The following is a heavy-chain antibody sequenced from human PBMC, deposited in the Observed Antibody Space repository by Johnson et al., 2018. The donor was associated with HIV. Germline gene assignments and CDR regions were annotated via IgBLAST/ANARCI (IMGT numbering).Heavy chain of an antibody. D-gene: IGHD6-6*01. CDR1: GFTFSNYA. CDR3: AAGLVGAFDI. V-gene: IGHV3-23*04. CDR2: ISGSGGST. Sequence: MQLVESGGGLVQPGGSLRLSCAASGFTFSNYAMSWVRQAPGKGLEWVSAISGSGGSTYYADSVKGRFTISRDNSKNTLYLQMNSLRAKDTAVYYCAAGLVGAFDIWGQGTMVTVSS. J-gene: IGHJ3*02.